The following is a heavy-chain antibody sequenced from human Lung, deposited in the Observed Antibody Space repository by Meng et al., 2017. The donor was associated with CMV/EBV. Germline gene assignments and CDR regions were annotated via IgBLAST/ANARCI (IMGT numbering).Heavy chain of an antibody. D-gene: IGHD3-22*01. J-gene: IGHJ4*02. CDR1: GFTFSSYE. CDR2: ISSSGSTI. V-gene: IGHV3-48*03. CDR3: AREGSYYDSSGLTTR. Sequence: SLKISXAASGFTFSSYEMNWVRQAPGKGLEWVSYISSSGSTIYYAASVKCRFTISRDNAKNSLYLQMNSLRAEDTAVYYCAREGSYYDSSGLTTRWGQGTLVTVSS.